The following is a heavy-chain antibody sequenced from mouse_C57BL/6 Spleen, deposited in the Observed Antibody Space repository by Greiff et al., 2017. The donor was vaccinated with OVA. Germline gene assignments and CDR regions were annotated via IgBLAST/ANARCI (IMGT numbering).Heavy chain of an antibody. CDR2: ISSGSSTI. Sequence: EVQLVESGGGLVKPGGSLKLSCAASGFTFSDYGMHWVRQAPEKGLEWVAYISSGSSTIYYADTVKGRFTISRDNAKNTLFLQMTSLRSEDTAMDFYDVDCDYDRAYALDYWGQGTSVTVSS. V-gene: IGHV5-17*01. CDR3: DVDCDYDRAYALDY. CDR1: GFTFSDYG. D-gene: IGHD2-4*01. J-gene: IGHJ4*01.